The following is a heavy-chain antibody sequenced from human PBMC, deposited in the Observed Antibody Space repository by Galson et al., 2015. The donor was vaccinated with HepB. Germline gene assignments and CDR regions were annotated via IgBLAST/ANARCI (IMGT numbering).Heavy chain of an antibody. J-gene: IGHJ6*02. CDR2: ISGGGGST. D-gene: IGHD3-22*01. CDR1: GFTFSSYA. Sequence: SLRLSCAASGFTFSSYAMSWVRQPPGKGLEGVSAISGGGGSTYYADSVKGRFTISRDNSKNTLYLQMNSLRVEDTAVYYCAKEIAGRDSINYGMDVWGQGTTVTVSS. V-gene: IGHV3-23*01. CDR3: AKEIAGRDSINYGMDV.